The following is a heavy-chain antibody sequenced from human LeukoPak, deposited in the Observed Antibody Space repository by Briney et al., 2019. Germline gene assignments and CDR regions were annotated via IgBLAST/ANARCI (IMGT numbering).Heavy chain of an antibody. CDR2: ISSSSSYI. CDR3: ARDLYSGGGHFDF. D-gene: IGHD6-25*01. J-gene: IGHJ4*02. CDR1: GFTFSSYS. V-gene: IGHV3-21*01. Sequence: GGSLRLSCAASGFTFSSYSMNWVRQAPGTGLEWVSSISSSSSYIYCADSLKGRFTISRDNAKNSLYLQMNSLRAEDTAVYYWARDLYSGGGHFDFGGQEPLVTAPS.